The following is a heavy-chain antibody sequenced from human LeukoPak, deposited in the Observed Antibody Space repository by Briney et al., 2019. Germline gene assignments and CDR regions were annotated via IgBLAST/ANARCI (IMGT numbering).Heavy chain of an antibody. CDR1: GGSISSSNW. CDR3: ARVAYSSSSGGDFDY. Sequence: PSGTLSLTCAVSGGSISSSNWWSWVRQPPGKGLEWIGEIYHSGSTNYNPSLKSRVTISVDTSKNQFSLKLSSVTAADTAVYYCARVAYSSSSGGDFDYWGQGTLVTVSS. CDR2: IYHSGST. V-gene: IGHV4-4*02. D-gene: IGHD6-6*01. J-gene: IGHJ4*02.